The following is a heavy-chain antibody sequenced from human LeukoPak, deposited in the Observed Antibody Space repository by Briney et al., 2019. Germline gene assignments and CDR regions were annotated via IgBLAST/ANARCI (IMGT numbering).Heavy chain of an antibody. D-gene: IGHD2-2*01. V-gene: IGHV3-13*01. CDR1: GFTFSNYD. CDR2: IRTAGDT. CDR3: ARGFRYCSSTSCYSIDAFDI. Sequence: PGGSLRLSCAASGFTFSNYDMHWVRQGTGKGLEWVSAIRTAGDTQYPGSVKGRFTISRENAKNSLYLQMNNLRVGDTALYYCARGFRYCSSTSCYSIDAFDIWGQGTMVTVSS. J-gene: IGHJ3*02.